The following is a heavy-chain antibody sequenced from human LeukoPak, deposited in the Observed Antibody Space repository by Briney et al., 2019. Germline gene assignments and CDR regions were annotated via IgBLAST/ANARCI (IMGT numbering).Heavy chain of an antibody. D-gene: IGHD2-15*01. CDR3: ARGGYCSGGSCLFDY. CDR2: INPSGGST. CDR1: GYTFTNYY. V-gene: IGHV1-46*01. J-gene: IGHJ4*02. Sequence: ASVKVSCKASGYTFTNYYMHWVRQAPGPGLEWMGIINPSGGSTSYAQKFQGRVTMTRDTSTSTVYMELSSLRSEDTAVYYCARGGYCSGGSCLFDYWGLGTLVTVPS.